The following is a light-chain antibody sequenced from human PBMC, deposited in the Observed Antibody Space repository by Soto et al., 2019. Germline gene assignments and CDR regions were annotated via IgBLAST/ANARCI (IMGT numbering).Light chain of an antibody. CDR1: QSVISY. V-gene: IGKV3-11*01. J-gene: IGKJ5*01. CDR2: DAS. Sequence: EIVLTQSPATLSLSPGERATLSCRASQSVISYLAWYQQKPGQAPRLLIYDASNRATGIPARFSGSGSGTDFALTISSLEPEDFAVYYCQQRYNWPPITFGQGTRLEIK. CDR3: QQRYNWPPIT.